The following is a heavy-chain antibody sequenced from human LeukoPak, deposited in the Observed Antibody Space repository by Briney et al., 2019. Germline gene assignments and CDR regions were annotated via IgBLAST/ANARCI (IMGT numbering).Heavy chain of an antibody. D-gene: IGHD5-12*01. Sequence: ASVKGSCKASGYTFTNYYIHWVRQAPGQGLEWMGIINPNGGATNYAQKFQDRVTMTRDTSTTTVYMELSSLRSEDTAVYYCARDVRAGYVYYFDYWGQGTLVTVSS. CDR3: ARDVRAGYVYYFDY. CDR1: GYTFTNYY. V-gene: IGHV1-46*01. J-gene: IGHJ4*02. CDR2: INPNGGAT.